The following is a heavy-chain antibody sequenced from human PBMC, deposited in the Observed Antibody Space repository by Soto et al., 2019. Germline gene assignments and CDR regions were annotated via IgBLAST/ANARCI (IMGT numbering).Heavy chain of an antibody. D-gene: IGHD1-7*01. J-gene: IGHJ5*02. Sequence: QVQLQQSGPGLVRPSETLSLSCIVSGASVSSYYWSWVRQPPGKGLEWIGYIYYIGAYNYNPSLKSRVTISVDTSKNQFSMKLTSVTAADTAVYYCARTPETRDWLDPWGQGTLVTVSS. CDR2: IYYIGAY. CDR3: ARTPETRDWLDP. V-gene: IGHV4-59*02. CDR1: GASVSSYY.